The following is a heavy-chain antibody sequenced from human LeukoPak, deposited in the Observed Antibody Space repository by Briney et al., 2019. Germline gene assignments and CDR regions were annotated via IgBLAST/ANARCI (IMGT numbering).Heavy chain of an antibody. CDR2: MYYSGNT. CDR3: VRDPGSRAYCGTDCYSY. V-gene: IGHV4-39*07. J-gene: IGHJ4*02. CDR1: GGSISSSGYY. D-gene: IGHD2-21*02. Sequence: SETLSLTCTVSGGSISSSGYYWGWIRQPPGKGLEWIGSMYYSGNTYYNPSLKTRVTISADTSKNQLSLKLSSVTAADTAVYYCVRDPGSRAYCGTDCYSYWGQGTLVTVSP.